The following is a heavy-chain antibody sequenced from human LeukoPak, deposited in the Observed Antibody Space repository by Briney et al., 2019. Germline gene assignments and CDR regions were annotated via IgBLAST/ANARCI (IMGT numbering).Heavy chain of an antibody. Sequence: PGGSLTLSCAASGFTFSSYGMHWVRQAPGKGLEWVAVIWYDGSNKYYADSVKGRFTISRDNSKNTLYLQMNSLRAEDTAVYYCASTSGWYESIDYWGQGTLVTVSS. CDR1: GFTFSSYG. CDR2: IWYDGSNK. V-gene: IGHV3-33*01. D-gene: IGHD6-19*01. J-gene: IGHJ4*02. CDR3: ASTSGWYESIDY.